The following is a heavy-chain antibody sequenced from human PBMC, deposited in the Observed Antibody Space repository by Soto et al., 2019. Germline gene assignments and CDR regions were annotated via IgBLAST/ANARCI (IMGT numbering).Heavy chain of an antibody. V-gene: IGHV4-34*01. Sequence: QVQLQQWGAGLLKLSESLSLTCTVYGGSLSGYYWSWIRQPPGQGPEWIGEMNHSGGTNYNSPFKSHVTISVDTSKNQFSLNITSMTAADTALYYCAIGHPAPFCGQGTLVTLS. CDR3: AIGHPAPF. J-gene: IGHJ4*02. CDR2: MNHSGGT. CDR1: GGSLSGYY.